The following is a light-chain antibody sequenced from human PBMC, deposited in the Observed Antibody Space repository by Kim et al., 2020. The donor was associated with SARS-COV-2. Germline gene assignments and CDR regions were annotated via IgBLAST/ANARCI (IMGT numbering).Light chain of an antibody. CDR1: KLGDKY. CDR3: QAWDSSTEVV. Sequence: SYELTQPPSVSVSPGQTASITCSGDKLGDKYACWYQQKPGQSPVLVIYQDSNRPSGIPERFSGSNSGNTATLTISGTQAMDEADYYCQAWDSSTEVVFGT. CDR2: QDS. J-gene: IGLJ1*01. V-gene: IGLV3-1*01.